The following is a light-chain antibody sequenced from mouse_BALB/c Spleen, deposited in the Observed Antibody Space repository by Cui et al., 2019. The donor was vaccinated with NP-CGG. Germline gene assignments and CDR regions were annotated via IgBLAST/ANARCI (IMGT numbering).Light chain of an antibody. J-gene: IGLJ1*01. V-gene: IGLV1*01. CDR2: GTN. CDR1: NGAVTTSNY. Sequence: QAVLTQESALTTSPGGTVKLTCRSSNGAVTTSNYANWVQEKPDHLFTGLIGGTNNRAPGVPARFSGSLIGDKAALTITGAQIEDEAIYFCALWYSNHWVFGGGTKLTVL. CDR3: ALWYSNHWV.